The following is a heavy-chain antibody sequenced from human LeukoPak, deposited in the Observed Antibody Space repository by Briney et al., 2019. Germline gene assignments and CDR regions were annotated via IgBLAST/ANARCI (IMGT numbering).Heavy chain of an antibody. J-gene: IGHJ4*02. D-gene: IGHD1/OR15-1a*01. CDR3: AGTRTLTIDDY. V-gene: IGHV3-23*01. CDR2: ISGSGGST. Sequence: GGSLRLSCAASGFTFSSYAMSWVRQAPVKGLEWVSAISGSGGSTYYADSVKGRFTISRDNSKNTLYLQMNSLRAEDTAVYYCAGTRTLTIDDYWGQGTLVTVSS. CDR1: GFTFSSYA.